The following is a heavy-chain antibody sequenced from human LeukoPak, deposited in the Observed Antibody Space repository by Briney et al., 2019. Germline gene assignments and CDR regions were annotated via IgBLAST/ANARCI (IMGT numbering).Heavy chain of an antibody. V-gene: IGHV1-69*05. J-gene: IGHJ4*02. D-gene: IGHD3-22*01. CDR3: ARETRPSHYYDSSGYYAY. CDR2: IIPIFGTA. Sequence: SVKVSCKASGGTFSSYAISWVRQAPGQGLEWMGRIIPIFGTANYAQKFQGRVTITTDESTSTAYMELSSLRSEGTAVYYCARETRPSHYYDSSGYYAYWGQGTQVTVSS. CDR1: GGTFSSYA.